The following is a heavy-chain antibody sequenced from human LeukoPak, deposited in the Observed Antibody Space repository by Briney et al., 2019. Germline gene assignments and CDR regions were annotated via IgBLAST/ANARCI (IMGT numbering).Heavy chain of an antibody. D-gene: IGHD2-2*01. V-gene: IGHV3-21*01. CDR3: AIDIVVV. CDR1: GFTFSSYS. CDR2: ISSSSSYI. J-gene: IGHJ4*02. Sequence: PGGSLRLSCAASGFTFSSYSMNWVRQAPGKGLEWVSSISSSSSYIYHADSVKGRFTISRDNAKNSLYLQMNSLRAEDTAVYYCAIDIVVVWGQGTLVTVSS.